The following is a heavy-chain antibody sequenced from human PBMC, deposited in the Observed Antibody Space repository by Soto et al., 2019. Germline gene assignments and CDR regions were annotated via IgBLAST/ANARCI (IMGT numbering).Heavy chain of an antibody. CDR2: IIPIFGTA. CDR3: ATTGDGYGNSAKADY. J-gene: IGHJ4*02. V-gene: IGHV1-69*01. Sequence: QVQLVQSGAEVKKPGSSVKVSCKASGGTFSSYAISWVRQAPGQGLEWMGGIIPIFGTANYAQKFQGRVTIPADEATSTAYMELSSLRSEDTSVYYCATTGDGYGNSAKADYWGQGTLVTVSS. CDR1: GGTFSSYA. D-gene: IGHD5-12*01.